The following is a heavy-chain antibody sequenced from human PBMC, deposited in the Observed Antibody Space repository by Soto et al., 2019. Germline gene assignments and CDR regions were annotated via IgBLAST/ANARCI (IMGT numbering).Heavy chain of an antibody. CDR1: GDSINSDKYY. V-gene: IGHV4-39*01. CDR3: ARLEGLATISFYFDF. CDR2: IYFRGNT. J-gene: IGHJ4*02. D-gene: IGHD3-9*01. Sequence: SETLSLTCSVSGDSINSDKYYWGWIRQPPGKGLEWIGSIYFRGNTYYNPSLQTRVTISLDKSKSQFSLKLNSVTAADSAVYFCARLEGLATISFYFDFWGEGALVTVSS.